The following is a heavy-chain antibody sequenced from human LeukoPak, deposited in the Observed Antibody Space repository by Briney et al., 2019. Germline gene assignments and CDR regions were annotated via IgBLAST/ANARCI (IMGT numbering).Heavy chain of an antibody. Sequence: ASVKVSCKASGYTFTSYGISWVRQAPGQGLEWMGGISAYNGNTNYAQKLPGRVTMTTDTSTSTAYMELRSQRSDDTAVYYCARVRILQGDFDYWGQGTLVTVSS. CDR2: ISAYNGNT. J-gene: IGHJ4*02. CDR3: ARVRILQGDFDY. D-gene: IGHD5-12*01. CDR1: GYTFTSYG. V-gene: IGHV1-18*01.